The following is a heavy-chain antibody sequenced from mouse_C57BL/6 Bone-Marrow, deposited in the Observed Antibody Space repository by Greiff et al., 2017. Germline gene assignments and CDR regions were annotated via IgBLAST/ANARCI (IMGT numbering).Heavy chain of an antibody. D-gene: IGHD4-1*01. CDR2: IHPNSGST. CDR1: GYTFTSYW. J-gene: IGHJ3*01. CDR3: ASLTWTLFAY. V-gene: IGHV1-64*01. Sequence: QVQLQQSGAELVKPGASVKLSCKASGYTFTSYWMHWVKQRPGQGLEWIGMIHPNSGSTNYNEKFKSKATLTVDKSSSTAYMQLSSLTSEDSAVYYCASLTWTLFAYWGQGTLVTVSA.